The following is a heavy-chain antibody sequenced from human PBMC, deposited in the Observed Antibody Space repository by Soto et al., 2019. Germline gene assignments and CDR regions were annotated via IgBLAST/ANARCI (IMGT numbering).Heavy chain of an antibody. CDR2: IYSGGST. CDR3: AREENYGGNSGWFYFDY. Sequence: GSLRLSCAASGFTVSSNYMSWVRQAPGKGLEWVSVIYSGGSTYYADSVKGRFTISRDNSKNTLYLQMNSLRAEDTAVYYCAREENYGGNSGWFYFDYWGQGTLVTVSS. D-gene: IGHD4-17*01. J-gene: IGHJ4*02. CDR1: GFTVSSNY. V-gene: IGHV3-66*01.